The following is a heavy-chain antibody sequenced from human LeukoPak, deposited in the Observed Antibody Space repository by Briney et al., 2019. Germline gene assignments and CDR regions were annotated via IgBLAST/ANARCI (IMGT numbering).Heavy chain of an antibody. Sequence: GGSLRLSCAASGFTFSSYAMSWVRQAPGKGLEWVSAISGSGGSTYYADSVKGRFTISRDNSKSTLYLQMNSLRAEDTAVYYCAKRPRVYYYDSSGYPPARDTDYWGQGTLVTVSS. CDR1: GFTFSSYA. J-gene: IGHJ4*02. V-gene: IGHV3-23*01. CDR2: ISGSGGST. CDR3: AKRPRVYYYDSSGYPPARDTDY. D-gene: IGHD3-22*01.